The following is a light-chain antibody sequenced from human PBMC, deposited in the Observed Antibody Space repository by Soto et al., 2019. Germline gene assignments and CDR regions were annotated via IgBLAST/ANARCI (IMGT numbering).Light chain of an antibody. Sequence: EIVMTQSPATLSVSPGERATLSCRASQSVSSNLAWYQQKPGQAPRLLIYGASNRATGIPARFSGSGSGTDFTLTISSLEPEDFAVYYCQQRSNGPPITFGQGTRLEIK. CDR3: QQRSNGPPIT. CDR1: QSVSSN. V-gene: IGKV3-11*01. J-gene: IGKJ5*01. CDR2: GAS.